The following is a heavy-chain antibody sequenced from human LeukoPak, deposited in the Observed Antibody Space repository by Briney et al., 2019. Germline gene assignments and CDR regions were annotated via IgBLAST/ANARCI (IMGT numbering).Heavy chain of an antibody. CDR3: AKDPREQLVPDADY. J-gene: IGHJ4*02. Sequence: PGGSLRLSCAASGFIFSTYSMAWVRQAPGKGLAWVSIISDRGGITDYADSVKGRFTISRDNSKNTLYLQMNSLRVEDTAIYYCAKDPREQLVPDADYWGQGTLVTVSS. CDR2: ISDRGGIT. V-gene: IGHV3-23*01. CDR1: GFIFSTYS. D-gene: IGHD6-6*01.